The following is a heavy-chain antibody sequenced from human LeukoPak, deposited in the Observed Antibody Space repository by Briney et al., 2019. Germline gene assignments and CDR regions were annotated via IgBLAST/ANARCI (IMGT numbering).Heavy chain of an antibody. CDR2: VYYTGST. CDR3: ARATGITAVGIYYYYYMDV. J-gene: IGHJ6*03. V-gene: IGHV4-59*01. D-gene: IGHD6-13*01. CDR1: GGSISTYY. Sequence: SETLSLTCTVSGGSISTYYWSWIRQPPGKGLEWIGYVYYTGSTNYNPSLKSRVTISVDTSKNQFSLKLTSVTAADTAVYYCARATGITAVGIYYYYYMDVWGKGTTVTVSS.